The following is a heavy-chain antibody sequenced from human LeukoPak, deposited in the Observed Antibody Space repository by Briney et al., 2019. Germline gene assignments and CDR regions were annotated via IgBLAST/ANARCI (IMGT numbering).Heavy chain of an antibody. CDR2: INIDGGKT. V-gene: IGHV3-64D*09. Sequence: RGSLRLSCSVSGFTFSAYTMHWVRQAPGRGLQYVSSINIDGGKTYYADSVKGRFTISRDNSKNTLFLQMSSLRVEDTAVYYCVKDKWIDYWGQGVLVTVSS. CDR1: GFTFSAYT. J-gene: IGHJ4*02. D-gene: IGHD2-8*01. CDR3: VKDKWIDY.